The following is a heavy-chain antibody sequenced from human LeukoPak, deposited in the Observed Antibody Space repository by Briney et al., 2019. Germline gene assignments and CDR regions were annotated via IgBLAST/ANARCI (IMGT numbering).Heavy chain of an antibody. Sequence: SETLSLSCTVSGGSFDSSYCWTWVRQSPGKGLEWIATIYSSTFTYYNPSLRSRVSISGDTSKNLFSLKLTSVTAADTAMYYCTRGSDDYKLGIHWGQGTLVAVSS. CDR2: IYSSTFT. CDR3: TRGSDDYKLGIH. J-gene: IGHJ4*02. D-gene: IGHD5-24*01. CDR1: GGSFDSSYC. V-gene: IGHV4-39*01.